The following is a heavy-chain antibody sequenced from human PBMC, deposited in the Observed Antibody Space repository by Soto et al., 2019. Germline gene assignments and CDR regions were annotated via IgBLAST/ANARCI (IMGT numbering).Heavy chain of an antibody. Sequence: EVQLLESGGGLVQPGGSLRLSCAASGFIFSSYAMSWVRQAPGKGLEWVSAISGSGGSTYYADSVKGRFTISRDNSKNTLYLHMNSLRAQDTAVYYCARTLYSYGTDYWGQGTLVTVSS. D-gene: IGHD5-18*01. CDR2: ISGSGGST. J-gene: IGHJ4*02. V-gene: IGHV3-23*01. CDR1: GFIFSSYA. CDR3: ARTLYSYGTDY.